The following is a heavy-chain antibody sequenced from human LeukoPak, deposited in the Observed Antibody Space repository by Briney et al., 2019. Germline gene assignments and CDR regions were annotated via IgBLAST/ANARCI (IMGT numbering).Heavy chain of an antibody. CDR1: GYTFTGYY. CDR2: IDPNSGGT. Sequence: ASVKVSYKASGYTFTGYYMHWVRQAPGQGLEWMAWIDPNSGGTNYAQKFQGRVTMTRDTSIGTAYMELRRLRSDDTAMYYCARDVGSGGAFAFDIWGQGTMVTVSS. D-gene: IGHD2-15*01. J-gene: IGHJ3*02. V-gene: IGHV1-2*02. CDR3: ARDVGSGGAFAFDI.